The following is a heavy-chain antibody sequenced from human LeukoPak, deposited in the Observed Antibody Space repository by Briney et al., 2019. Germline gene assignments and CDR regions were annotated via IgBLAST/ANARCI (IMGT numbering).Heavy chain of an antibody. CDR2: IYYSGST. CDR1: GGSISSSSYY. J-gene: IGHJ6*03. V-gene: IGHV4-39*07. Sequence: KPSETLSLTCTVSGGSISSSSYYWGWIRQPPGKGLEWIGSIYYSGSTDYNPSLKSRVTISVDTSKNQFSLKLSSVTAADTAVYYCVRGYSSRGHYMDVWGKGTTVTVSS. D-gene: IGHD6-13*01. CDR3: VRGYSSRGHYMDV.